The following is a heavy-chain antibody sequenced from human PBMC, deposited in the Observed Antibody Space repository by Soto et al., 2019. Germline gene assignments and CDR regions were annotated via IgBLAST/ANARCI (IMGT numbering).Heavy chain of an antibody. CDR2: ISGFVVIT. Sequence: GGSLRLSCAASGFTFSSYAMSWVRQAPGKGLEWVSAISGFVVITYSADSLKGWFTFSRDNSKNTLFLQMNSLRVEDTAVFYCAKQHQPYYDFWSGYYTDYYYYGMDVWGQGTTVTVSS. D-gene: IGHD3-3*01. CDR1: GFTFSSYA. V-gene: IGHV3-23*01. CDR3: AKQHQPYYDFWSGYYTDYYYYGMDV. J-gene: IGHJ6*02.